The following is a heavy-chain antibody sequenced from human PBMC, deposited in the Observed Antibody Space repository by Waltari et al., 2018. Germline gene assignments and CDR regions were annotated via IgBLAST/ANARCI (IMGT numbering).Heavy chain of an antibody. Sequence: EVQLVESGGGLVKPGGSLRLSCAASGFTFSSYSMNWVRQAPGKGLDWVSSISSSSSYIYYADSVKGRFTISRDNAKNSLYLQMNSLRAEDTAVYYCAREPRSIAAAGTFDYWGQGTLVTVSS. D-gene: IGHD6-13*01. J-gene: IGHJ4*02. CDR1: GFTFSSYS. V-gene: IGHV3-21*01. CDR3: AREPRSIAAAGTFDY. CDR2: ISSSSSYI.